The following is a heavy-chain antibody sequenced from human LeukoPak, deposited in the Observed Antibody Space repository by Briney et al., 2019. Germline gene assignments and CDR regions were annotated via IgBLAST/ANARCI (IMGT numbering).Heavy chain of an antibody. CDR1: GFSFSSYA. CDR2: ISGDGTRT. D-gene: IGHD3-3*01. V-gene: IGHV3-23*01. Sequence: GGSLRLSCAASGFSFSSYAMTWARQAPVKGLEWVSAISGDGTRTYYADSVKGRFTISRDNSKNTLYLEMSSLRAEDTAVYYCATGIFGVVIEHYYGMDVWGQGTTVTVSS. CDR3: ATGIFGVVIEHYYGMDV. J-gene: IGHJ6*02.